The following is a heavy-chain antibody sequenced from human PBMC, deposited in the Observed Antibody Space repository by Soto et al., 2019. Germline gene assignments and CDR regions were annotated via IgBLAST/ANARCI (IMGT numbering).Heavy chain of an antibody. J-gene: IGHJ6*02. Sequence: QVQLVQSGDEVRKPGSSVKVSCKASGYIFVNYGIAWVRQAPGQGLEWMGWISPYSGNTPYASKVQGRLTMTTDTSRSTDSMDRGSLTSDDTAVYYCAMVNNYVTPTPQDVWGHGPTVTVSS. V-gene: IGHV1-18*01. CDR1: GYIFVNYG. CDR2: ISPYSGNT. CDR3: AMVNNYVTPTPQDV. D-gene: IGHD3-16*01.